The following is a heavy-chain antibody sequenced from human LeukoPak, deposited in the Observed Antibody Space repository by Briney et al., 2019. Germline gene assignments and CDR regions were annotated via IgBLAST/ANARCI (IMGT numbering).Heavy chain of an antibody. CDR1: GGTFSSYA. CDR2: IIPIFGTA. J-gene: IGHJ4*02. Sequence: ASVKVSCKASGGTFSSYAISWVRRAPGQGLEWMGGIIPIFGTANYAQKFQGRVTITTDESTSTAYMELSSLRSEDTAVYYCASGTYYDFWSGYLFDYWGQGTLVTVSS. CDR3: ASGTYYDFWSGYLFDY. D-gene: IGHD3-3*01. V-gene: IGHV1-69*05.